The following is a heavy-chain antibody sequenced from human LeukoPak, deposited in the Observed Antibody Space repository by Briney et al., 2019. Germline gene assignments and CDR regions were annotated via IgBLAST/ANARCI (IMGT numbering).Heavy chain of an antibody. V-gene: IGHV1-69*13. J-gene: IGHJ4*02. Sequence: SVKVSCKASGGTFSSYAISWVRQAPGQGLEWMGGIIPMFGSANSAQKFQGRVTITADESTSTAYMELSSLRSEDTAVYYCARTGCSGDSCYYYFDYWGQGTLVTVSS. D-gene: IGHD2-15*01. CDR2: IIPMFGSA. CDR3: ARTGCSGDSCYYYFDY. CDR1: GGTFSSYA.